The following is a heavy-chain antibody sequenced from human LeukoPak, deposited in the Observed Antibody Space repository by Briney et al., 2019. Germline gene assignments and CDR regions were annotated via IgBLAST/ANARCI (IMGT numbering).Heavy chain of an antibody. CDR3: AREAEGDGSGERQGPRAYFDY. CDR1: GGSISSGDYY. D-gene: IGHD3-10*01. Sequence: PSETLSLTCTVSGGSISSGDYYWSWIRQPTGKGLEWIGYIYYSGSTYYNPSLKSRVTISVDTSKNQFSLKLSSVTAADTAVYYCAREAEGDGSGERQGPRAYFDYWGQGTLVTVSS. J-gene: IGHJ4*02. CDR2: IYYSGST. V-gene: IGHV4-30-4*01.